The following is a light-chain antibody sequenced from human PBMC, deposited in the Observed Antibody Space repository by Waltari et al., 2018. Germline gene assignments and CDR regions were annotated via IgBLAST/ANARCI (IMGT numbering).Light chain of an antibody. V-gene: IGKV3-11*01. CDR3: QQGSILPLT. Sequence: VLTQSPATLSLSAGERATLSCRASQSVFNYLACYQQKRGQAPRLLIDDTSKRATGIPARFSGSGSGTDFTLTISNLEADDFALYYCQQGSILPLTFGGGTKVEIK. CDR2: DTS. J-gene: IGKJ4*01. CDR1: QSVFNY.